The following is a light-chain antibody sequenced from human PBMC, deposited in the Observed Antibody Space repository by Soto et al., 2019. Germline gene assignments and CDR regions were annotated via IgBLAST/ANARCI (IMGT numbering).Light chain of an antibody. J-gene: IGKJ2*01. CDR1: QGISSY. CDR3: QQYYSYPMYT. V-gene: IGKV1-8*01. CDR2: AAS. Sequence: AIRMTQSPSSFSASTGDRVTITCLASQGISSYLAWYQQKPGKAPKLLIYAASTLQSGVPSRFSGSGSGTDFTLTISCLQSEDFATYYCQQYYSYPMYTFGQGTKLEIK.